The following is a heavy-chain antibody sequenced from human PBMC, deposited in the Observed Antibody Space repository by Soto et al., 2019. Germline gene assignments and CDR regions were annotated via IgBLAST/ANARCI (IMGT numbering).Heavy chain of an antibody. CDR2: FYASGTT. CDR3: ARSFYLDAFDI. Sequence: PSETLSLTCTVSGGSIGSYHWSWIRQPAGKGLEWVGQFYASGTTKYNPALKSRVTMSLDTSKNQFSLRLNSVTAADTAVYFCARSFYLDAFDIWGQGTMVT. CDR1: GGSIGSYH. J-gene: IGHJ3*02. V-gene: IGHV4-4*07. D-gene: IGHD3-16*02.